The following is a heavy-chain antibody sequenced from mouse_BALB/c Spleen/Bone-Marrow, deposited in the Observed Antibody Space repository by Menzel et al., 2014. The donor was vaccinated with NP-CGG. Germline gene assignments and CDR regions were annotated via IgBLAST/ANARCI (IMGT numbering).Heavy chain of an antibody. J-gene: IGHJ2*01. CDR1: GYAFSSSW. CDR2: IYPGDGDT. V-gene: IGHV1-82*01. D-gene: IGHD2-4*01. Sequence: VQLQQSGPELMKPGASVKISCKASGYAFSSSWMNWVKQRPGQGLEWIGRIYPGDGDTNYNGKFKGKATLTADKSSSTAYMQLSSLTSVDSAVYFCARWGITSYYFDYWGQGTTLTVPS. CDR3: ARWGITSYYFDY.